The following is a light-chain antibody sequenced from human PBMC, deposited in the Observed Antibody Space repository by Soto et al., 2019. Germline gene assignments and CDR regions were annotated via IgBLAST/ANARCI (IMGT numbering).Light chain of an antibody. Sequence: QSALTQPASVSGSPGQSITISCTGTSRDVGGYNYVSWYQQHPGKAPKLMIYEVSNRPSGVSNRFSGSKSGNTASLTISGLQAEDEADYYCSSYTSSSTLFGGETKLTVL. J-gene: IGLJ2*01. CDR1: SRDVGGYNY. CDR3: SSYTSSSTL. V-gene: IGLV2-14*01. CDR2: EVS.